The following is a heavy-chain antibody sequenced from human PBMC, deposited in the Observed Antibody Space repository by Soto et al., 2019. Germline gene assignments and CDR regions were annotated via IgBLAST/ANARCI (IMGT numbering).Heavy chain of an antibody. V-gene: IGHV1-18*01. Sequence: QVQLVQSGAEVKKPGASVKVSCKASGYTFTSYGITWVRQAPGQGLEWMGWISGNNGNTKYVQKLQGRVTMTTDTTASTAYRELRRLRSDDTAVYYWAREPNYFDYWGQGTLVTVAS. CDR1: GYTFTSYG. J-gene: IGHJ4*02. CDR2: ISGNNGNT. CDR3: AREPNYFDY.